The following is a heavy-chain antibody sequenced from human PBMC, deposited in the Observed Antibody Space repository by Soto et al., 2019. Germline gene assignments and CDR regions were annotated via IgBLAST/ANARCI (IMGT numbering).Heavy chain of an antibody. CDR3: ARKGTRYYYGSGSYYNVLDV. CDR2: IYYSGST. D-gene: IGHD3-10*01. CDR1: GGSVSSGSYY. V-gene: IGHV4-61*01. J-gene: IGHJ6*02. Sequence: SETLSLTCTVSGGSVSSGSYYWSSIRQPPGKGLEWIGYIYYSGSTNYNPSLKSRVTISVDTSKNQFSLKLSSVTAADTAVYYCARKGTRYYYGSGSYYNVLDVWGQGTTVTVSS.